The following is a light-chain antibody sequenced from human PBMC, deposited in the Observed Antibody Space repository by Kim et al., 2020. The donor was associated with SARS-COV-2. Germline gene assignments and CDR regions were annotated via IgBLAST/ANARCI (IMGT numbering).Light chain of an antibody. V-gene: IGLV3-9*01. Sequence: SVALGQTARITCGGNSIGRKNVRWYQRKPGQAPVLVIYRDSNRPSGIPERFSGSNSGNTATLTISRAQAGDEADYYCQVWDSSLCVFGTGTKVTVL. J-gene: IGLJ1*01. CDR3: QVWDSSLCV. CDR1: SIGRKN. CDR2: RDS.